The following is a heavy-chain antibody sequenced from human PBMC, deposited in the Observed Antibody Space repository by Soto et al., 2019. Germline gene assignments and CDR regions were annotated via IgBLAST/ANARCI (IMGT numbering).Heavy chain of an antibody. Sequence: VSVKVSCKASGYTFTIYAMHWVRQAPGQRLEWMGWINAGNGNTKYSQKFQGRVTITRDTSASTAYMELSSLRSEDTAVYYCASAILWYFDWLLPPDYYYGMDVWGQGTTVTVSS. CDR2: INAGNGNT. V-gene: IGHV1-3*01. D-gene: IGHD3-9*01. CDR3: ASAILWYFDWLLPPDYYYGMDV. J-gene: IGHJ6*02. CDR1: GYTFTIYA.